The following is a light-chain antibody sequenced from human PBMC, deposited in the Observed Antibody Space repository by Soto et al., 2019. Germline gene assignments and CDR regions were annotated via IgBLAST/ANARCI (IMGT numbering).Light chain of an antibody. V-gene: IGKV3-15*01. CDR1: QSVSSN. Sequence: EIVMTQSPATLSVSPGERATLSCRASQSVSSNLAWYQQTPGQAPRLLIYGASTRATGIPARFSGSGSGTEFTLTISSLQSEDFAVYSCQQYNNWPRTFGQGT. J-gene: IGKJ1*01. CDR3: QQYNNWPRT. CDR2: GAS.